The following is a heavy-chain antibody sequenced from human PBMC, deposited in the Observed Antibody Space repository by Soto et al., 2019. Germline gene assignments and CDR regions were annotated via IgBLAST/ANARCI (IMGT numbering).Heavy chain of an antibody. Sequence: QLVESGGGLVQPGGSLRLSCTASGSTFSSYAMSWVRQAPGKGLEWVSAISGSGGTTYYADSVQGRFTISRDNSKNTLYLQMNSLRAEDTTVYYCAKGALSSGWYWGQGTLVTVSS. CDR1: GSTFSSYA. CDR3: AKGALSSGWY. V-gene: IGHV3-23*04. D-gene: IGHD6-19*01. J-gene: IGHJ4*02. CDR2: ISGSGGTT.